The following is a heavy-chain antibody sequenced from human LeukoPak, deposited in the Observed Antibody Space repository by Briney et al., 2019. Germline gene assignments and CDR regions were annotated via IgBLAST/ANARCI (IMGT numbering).Heavy chain of an antibody. V-gene: IGHV3-21*01. J-gene: IGHJ3*02. Sequence: GGPLTLSCTASGFPFNRYSMNWVRQAPGKGLEGVSSISSSSSYIYYADSLKGRFTISRDNAKKSLYLQMSSLIAEDKTVYYCARTHFSDDAFDIWGQGTMVTVSS. D-gene: IGHD6-25*01. CDR1: GFPFNRYS. CDR2: ISSSSSYI. CDR3: ARTHFSDDAFDI.